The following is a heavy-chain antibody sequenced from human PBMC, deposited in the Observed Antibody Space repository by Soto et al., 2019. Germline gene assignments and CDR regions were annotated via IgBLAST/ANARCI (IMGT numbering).Heavy chain of an antibody. CDR3: VSYRGAFYFDH. J-gene: IGHJ4*02. Sequence: SETLSLTCTVSGGSMSSNYWIWIRQSPAKGLEWIGFVYYGGTNYNPSFESRVTMSVDTPKKQFSLELSDVTAADMAAYYCVSYRGAFYFDHWGQGTLVTVSS. D-gene: IGHD4-4*01. CDR1: GGSMSSNY. V-gene: IGHV4-59*01. CDR2: VYYGGT.